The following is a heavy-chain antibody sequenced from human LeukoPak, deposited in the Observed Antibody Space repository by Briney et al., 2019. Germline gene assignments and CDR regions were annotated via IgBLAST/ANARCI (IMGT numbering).Heavy chain of an antibody. D-gene: IGHD6-13*01. Sequence: GGSLTLFCAASGLTFSDYSLNWVRQAPGKGLEWVSCISGDSRYIYYADSLKGRSTISRDNAQNSLYLHMNNLRAEDTAVYYCARGPFSSSWSEFDYWGQGTLVTVSS. CDR1: GLTFSDYS. CDR3: ARGPFSSSWSEFDY. CDR2: ISGDSRYI. J-gene: IGHJ4*02. V-gene: IGHV3-21*06.